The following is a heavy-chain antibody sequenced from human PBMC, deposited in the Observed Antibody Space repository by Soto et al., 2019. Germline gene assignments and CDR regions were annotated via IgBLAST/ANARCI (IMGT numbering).Heavy chain of an antibody. V-gene: IGHV1-69*02. CDR3: TIGSWSGEVFDI. Sequence: QVQLVQSGAEVKKPGSSVKVSCKDSGGTFSTYSMFWVRQAPGQRLEWMGRIIPMLGVRNFAQRFQDRVTITADKSTATVHMELSSLRSEDTALYYCTIGSWSGEVFDIWGQGTMVTVSS. J-gene: IGHJ3*02. CDR2: IIPMLGVR. D-gene: IGHD2-21*01. CDR1: GGTFSTYS.